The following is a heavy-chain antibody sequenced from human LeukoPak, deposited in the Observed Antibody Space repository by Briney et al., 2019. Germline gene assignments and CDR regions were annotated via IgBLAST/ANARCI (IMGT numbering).Heavy chain of an antibody. CDR1: GGSVTSGGFY. J-gene: IGHJ4*02. Sequence: SETLSLTCTVSGGSVTSGGFYWSWIRQPPGKGLEWIGYIYHSGSTYYNPSLKSRVTISVDTSKNQFSLKLNSVTAADTAVYYCARDSAAATDYWGQGTLVTVSS. CDR2: IYHSGST. V-gene: IGHV4-30-2*05. D-gene: IGHD6-13*01. CDR3: ARDSAAATDY.